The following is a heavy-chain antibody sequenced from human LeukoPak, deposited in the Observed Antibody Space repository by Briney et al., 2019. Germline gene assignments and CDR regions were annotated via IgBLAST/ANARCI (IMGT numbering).Heavy chain of an antibody. CDR1: GGSFSDYY. CDR2: INHSGST. D-gene: IGHD5-18*01. Sequence: PSETLSLTCAVYGGSFSDYYWSWIRQPPGKGLEWIGEINHSGSTNYNPSLKSRVTISVDTSKNQFSLKLSSVTAAGTAAYYCARGYSYGYSIDYWGQGTLVTVSS. CDR3: ARGYSYGYSIDY. J-gene: IGHJ4*02. V-gene: IGHV4-34*01.